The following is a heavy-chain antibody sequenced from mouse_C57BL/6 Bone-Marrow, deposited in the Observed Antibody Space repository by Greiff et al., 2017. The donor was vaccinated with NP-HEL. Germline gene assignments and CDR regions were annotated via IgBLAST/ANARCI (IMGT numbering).Heavy chain of an antibody. J-gene: IGHJ1*03. CDR3: AREVHWYFDV. V-gene: IGHV1-63*01. Sequence: QVQLKQSGAELVRPGTSVKMSCKASGYTFTNYWIRWVKQRPGHGLEWIGDIYPGGGYTHYNEKFKGKATLTADKSSSTAYMQLSSLTSEDSAIYCCAREVHWYFDVWGTGTTVTVSS. CDR1: GYTFTNYW. CDR2: IYPGGGYT.